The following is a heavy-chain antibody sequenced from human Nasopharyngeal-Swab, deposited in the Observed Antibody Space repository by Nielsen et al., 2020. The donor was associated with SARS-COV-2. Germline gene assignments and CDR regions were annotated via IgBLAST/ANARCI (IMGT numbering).Heavy chain of an antibody. V-gene: IGHV3-74*01. CDR2: IKSDGSST. CDR3: ARAYYFDS. CDR1: GFTFSSYW. J-gene: IGHJ4*02. Sequence: GGSLRLSCAASGFTFSSYWMHWVRQAPGKGLVWVARIKSDGSSTNYADSVKGRFTISRDNAENTLYLQMNSLRAEDTAVYYCARAYYFDSWGQGTLVTVSS.